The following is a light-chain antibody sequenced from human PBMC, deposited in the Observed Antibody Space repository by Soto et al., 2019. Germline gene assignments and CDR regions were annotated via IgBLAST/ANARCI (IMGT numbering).Light chain of an antibody. CDR1: QSLVHRDGNTY. CDR3: MQGSHWPPIT. CDR2: KVS. J-gene: IGKJ5*01. V-gene: IGKV2-30*02. Sequence: DLLMTPSPLSLPVTLGQAASISCRSSQSLVHRDGNTYLSWFRQRPGQSPRRLIYKVSNREAGVPDRFSGSGSGTDFTLKISRVEAEDVGLYYCMQGSHWPPITFGQGTRLEIK.